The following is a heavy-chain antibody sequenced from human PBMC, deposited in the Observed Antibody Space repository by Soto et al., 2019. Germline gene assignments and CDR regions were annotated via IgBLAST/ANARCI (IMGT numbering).Heavy chain of an antibody. J-gene: IGHJ6*02. CDR3: AKDRAPRYGMDV. CDR2: ISGSGGST. Sequence: GGSLRLSCAASGFTFSSYAMTWVRQAPGKGLEWVSVISGSGGSTYYADSVKGRFTISRDNSKNTLYLQMNSLRAEDTAVYYCAKDRAPRYGMDVWGQGTTVTVSS. CDR1: GFTFSSYA. V-gene: IGHV3-23*01. D-gene: IGHD3-10*01.